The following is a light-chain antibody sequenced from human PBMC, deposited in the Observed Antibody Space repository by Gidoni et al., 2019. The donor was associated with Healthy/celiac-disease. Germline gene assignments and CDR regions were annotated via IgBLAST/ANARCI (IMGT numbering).Light chain of an antibody. V-gene: IGLV1-47*01. J-gene: IGLJ2*01. Sequence: QSVLPQPPSASGTPGQRVTISCSGSSSNIGSNYVYWYQQLPGTAPKLLIYRNNPRPSGVPDRFSGSKSGTSASLAISGLRSEDEADYYCAAWDDSLSGRVVFGGGTKLTVL. CDR3: AAWDDSLSGRVV. CDR1: SSNIGSNY. CDR2: RNN.